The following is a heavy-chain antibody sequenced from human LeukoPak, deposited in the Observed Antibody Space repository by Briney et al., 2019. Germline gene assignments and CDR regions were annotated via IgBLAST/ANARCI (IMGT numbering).Heavy chain of an antibody. D-gene: IGHD3-9*01. J-gene: IGHJ5*02. Sequence: PSETLSLTCAVSGDSITRGGYSWSWIRQPPGKGLEWIGCIYHGGSAYYNPSLKGRLTISVDTSNNQFSLRLSSVTAADTAVYYCARVLTGYLRKWFDPWGQGTLVTVSS. CDR2: IYHGGSA. CDR3: ARVLTGYLRKWFDP. CDR1: GDSITRGGYS. V-gene: IGHV4-30-2*01.